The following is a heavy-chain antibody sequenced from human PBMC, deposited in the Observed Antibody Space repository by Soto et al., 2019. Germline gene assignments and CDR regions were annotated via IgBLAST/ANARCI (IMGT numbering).Heavy chain of an antibody. D-gene: IGHD6-13*01. J-gene: IGHJ1*01. V-gene: IGHV3-9*01. CDR3: VKDESINWYSGHFRH. CDR2: INWNSGSI. CDR1: GFTLDDYA. Sequence: EEQLVASGGGLVQPGGSLRLSCAASGFTLDDYAMHWVRQVPGKGLEWVSGINWNSGSIGYADSVKGRFAISRDNAKNSLHLQMNRLRAEDTAFYYCVKDESINWYSGHFRHWGQGTLVTVSS.